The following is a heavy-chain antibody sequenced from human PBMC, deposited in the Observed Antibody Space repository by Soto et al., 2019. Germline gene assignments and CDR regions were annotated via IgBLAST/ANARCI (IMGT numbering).Heavy chain of an antibody. V-gene: IGHV2-5*02. CDR1: GFSLRTTGVG. Sequence: QITLKESGPTLVKPTQTLTLTCTFSGFSLRTTGVGVGWVRQPPGKALEWLALIYWDDAKRYSPSLESRLTITKDTSKTQVVPTVTNVDPLDTATYFCAHLRGSTWAPFDSWGQGTLVTVSS. CDR2: IYWDDAK. CDR3: AHLRGSTWAPFDS. D-gene: IGHD6-13*01. J-gene: IGHJ4*02.